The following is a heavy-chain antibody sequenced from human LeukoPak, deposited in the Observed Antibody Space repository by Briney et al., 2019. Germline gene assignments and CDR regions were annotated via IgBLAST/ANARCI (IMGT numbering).Heavy chain of an antibody. Sequence: GASVKVSCKASGYTFTVYYMHWVRQAPGQGLEWMGWINPNSGGTNYAQKFQGRVTMTRDTSISTAYMELSRLRSDDAAVYYCARDPTAVAVAADYYMDVWGKGTTVTVSS. CDR3: ARDPTAVAVAADYYMDV. CDR1: GYTFTVYY. CDR2: INPNSGGT. J-gene: IGHJ6*03. D-gene: IGHD6-19*01. V-gene: IGHV1-2*02.